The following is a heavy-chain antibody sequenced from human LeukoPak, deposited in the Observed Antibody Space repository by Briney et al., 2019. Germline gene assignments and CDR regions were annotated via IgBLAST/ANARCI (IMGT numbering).Heavy chain of an antibody. V-gene: IGHV4-34*01. Sequence: SETLSLTCAVYGGSFSGYYWSWIRQPPGKGLEGIGEINHSGSTNYNPSLKSRVTISVDTSKNQFSLKLSSVTAADTAVYYCARRDYNWFDPWGQGTLVTVSS. CDR1: GGSFSGYY. J-gene: IGHJ5*02. CDR2: INHSGST. CDR3: ARRDYNWFDP. D-gene: IGHD3-3*01.